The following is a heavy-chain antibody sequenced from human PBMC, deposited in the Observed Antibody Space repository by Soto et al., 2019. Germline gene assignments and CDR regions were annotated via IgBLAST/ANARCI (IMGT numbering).Heavy chain of an antibody. J-gene: IGHJ6*02. CDR2: IYPGDSDT. V-gene: IGHV5-51*01. D-gene: IGHD6-25*01. Sequence: PGESLKISCKGSGYIFASYWIGWVRQMPGKGLEWMGIIYPGDSDTRYSPSFQGQVTISADKSISTAYLQWSSLKASDTAMYYCARHGKQRLISPGFPYYYYGMDVWGQGTTVTVSS. CDR3: ARHGKQRLISPGFPYYYYGMDV. CDR1: GYIFASYW.